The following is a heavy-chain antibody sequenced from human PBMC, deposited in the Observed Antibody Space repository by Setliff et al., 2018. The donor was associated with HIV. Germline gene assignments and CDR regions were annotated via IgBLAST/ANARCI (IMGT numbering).Heavy chain of an antibody. Sequence: ASVKVSCKASGYTFTSYGISWVRQAPGQGLEWMGWISAYNGNTNYAQKLQGRVTMTTDTSTSTAYMELRSLRSDDTAMYYCARGDSGSYPQQYAFDIRGQGTMVTVSS. CDR2: ISAYNGNT. J-gene: IGHJ3*02. D-gene: IGHD1-26*01. V-gene: IGHV1-18*01. CDR3: ARGDSGSYPQQYAFDI. CDR1: GYTFTSYG.